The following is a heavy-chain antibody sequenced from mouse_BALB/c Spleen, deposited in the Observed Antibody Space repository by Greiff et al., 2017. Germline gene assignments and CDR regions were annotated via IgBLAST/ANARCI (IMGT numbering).Heavy chain of an antibody. D-gene: IGHD2-14*01. CDR2: IYPGDGDT. CDR1: GYAFSSSW. J-gene: IGHJ2*01. Sequence: QVQLKQSGPELVKPGASVKISCKASGYAFSSSWMNWVKQRPGQGLEWIGRIYPGDGDTNYNGKFKGKATLTADKSSSTAYMQLSSLTSVDSAVYFCARLRYDEGFDYWGQGTTLTVSS. CDR3: ARLRYDEGFDY. V-gene: IGHV1-82*01.